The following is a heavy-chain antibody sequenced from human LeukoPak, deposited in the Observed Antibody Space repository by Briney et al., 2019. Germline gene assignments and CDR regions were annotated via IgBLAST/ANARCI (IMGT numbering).Heavy chain of an antibody. V-gene: IGHV3-11*06. Sequence: GGSLRLSCAASGFTFSTYAMNWIRQAPGKGLEWVSYISSSSSYTNYADSVKGRFTISRDNAKNSLYLQMNSLRAEDTAVYYCARDGGYCSGGSCYYVYWGQGTLVTVSS. J-gene: IGHJ4*02. CDR3: ARDGGYCSGGSCYYVY. CDR2: ISSSSSYT. D-gene: IGHD2-15*01. CDR1: GFTFSTYA.